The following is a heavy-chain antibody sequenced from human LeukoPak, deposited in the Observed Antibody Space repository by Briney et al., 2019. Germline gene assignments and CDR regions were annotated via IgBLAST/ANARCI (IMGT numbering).Heavy chain of an antibody. Sequence: PGGSLRLSCAASGFTFSSYSMNWVRQAPGKGLEWVSSISSSSSYIYYADSVKGRFTISRDNAKNSLYLQMNRLRAEDTAVYYCARGRYSSSWYVGWFDPWGQGTLVTVSS. CDR2: ISSSSSYI. CDR1: GFTFSSYS. J-gene: IGHJ5*02. V-gene: IGHV3-21*01. D-gene: IGHD6-13*01. CDR3: ARGRYSSSWYVGWFDP.